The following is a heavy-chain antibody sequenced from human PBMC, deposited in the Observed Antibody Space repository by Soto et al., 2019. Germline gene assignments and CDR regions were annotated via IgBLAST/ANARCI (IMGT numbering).Heavy chain of an antibody. CDR3: VGGSGWLPDF. CDR1: GFFFSSYW. J-gene: IGHJ4*02. Sequence: EVQLVESGGGLVQPGGSLRLSCAASGFFFSSYWMNWVRQAPGKGLEWVANIKQDGSEQFYVDSVKGRFTITGDNAKNSLYLQMDSLRDDDTAVYYCVGGSGWLPDFWGQGTLVTVSS. CDR2: IKQDGSEQ. D-gene: IGHD6-19*01. V-gene: IGHV3-7*04.